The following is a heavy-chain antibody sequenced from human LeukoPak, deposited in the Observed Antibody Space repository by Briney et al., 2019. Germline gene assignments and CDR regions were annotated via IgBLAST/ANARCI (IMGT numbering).Heavy chain of an antibody. CDR3: ASYCGDYGCRRGISSFDY. J-gene: IGHJ4*02. D-gene: IGHD4-17*01. CDR2: IRSSSSYI. CDR1: GFTFSSYS. V-gene: IGHV3-21*01. Sequence: GGSLRLSCAASGFTFSSYSMNWVRQAPGKGLEWVSSIRSSSSYIYYADSVKGRFTISRDNAKNSLYLQMNSLRAEDTAVYYCASYCGDYGCRRGISSFDYWGQGTLVTVSS.